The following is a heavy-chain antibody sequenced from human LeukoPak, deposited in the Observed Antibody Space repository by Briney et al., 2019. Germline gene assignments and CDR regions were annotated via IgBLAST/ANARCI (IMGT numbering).Heavy chain of an antibody. CDR3: AKGGNCSGGTCYSDRGWFDP. J-gene: IGHJ5*02. D-gene: IGHD2-15*01. V-gene: IGHV4-39*07. CDR2: IYYSGST. CDR1: GGSISSSSYY. Sequence: SETLSLTCTVSGGSISSSSYYWGWIRQPPGKGLEWIGSIYYSGSTYYNPSLKSRVTISVDTSKTQFSLKLSSVTAADTAVYYCAKGGNCSGGTCYSDRGWFDPWGQGTLVTVSS.